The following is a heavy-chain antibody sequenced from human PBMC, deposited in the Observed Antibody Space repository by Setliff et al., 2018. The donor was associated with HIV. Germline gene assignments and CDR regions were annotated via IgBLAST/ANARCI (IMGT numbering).Heavy chain of an antibody. CDR2: INQSGGA. Sequence: ASETLSLTCAVYGGSSSGSYWSWIRQPPGKGLEWIGEINQSGGAKYNPSLKSRVTISVDTSKNQFSLKLTSVTAADTAVYLCAVSLGDHFYMDVWGKGTTVTVSS. D-gene: IGHD3-10*01. CDR3: AVSLGDHFYMDV. J-gene: IGHJ6*03. V-gene: IGHV4-34*01. CDR1: GGSSSGSY.